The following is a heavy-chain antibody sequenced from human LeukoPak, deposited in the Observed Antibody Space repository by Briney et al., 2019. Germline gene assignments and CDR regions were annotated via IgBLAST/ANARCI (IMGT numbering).Heavy chain of an antibody. CDR3: TREYLTVSYFDY. J-gene: IGHJ4*02. V-gene: IGHV3-7*04. Sequence: GGSLRLSCAASGFXFSSYWMSWVRQAPGKGQEWVANIKQDGSEQYYVDSVKGRFTISRDNAKNSLFLQMNSLRGEDTAVYYCTREYLTVSYFDYWGQGTLVTVSS. CDR2: IKQDGSEQ. D-gene: IGHD4-11*01. CDR1: GFXFSSYW.